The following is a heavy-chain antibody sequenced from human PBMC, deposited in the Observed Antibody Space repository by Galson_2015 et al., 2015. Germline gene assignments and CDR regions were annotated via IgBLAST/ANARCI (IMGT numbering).Heavy chain of an antibody. CDR3: ARDFSGYNYFDY. J-gene: IGHJ4*02. CDR2: IYYSGST. D-gene: IGHD3-10*01. V-gene: IGHV4-59*01. CDR1: GGSISSYY. Sequence: ETLSLTCTVSGGSISSYYWSWIRQPPGKGLEWIGYIYYSGSTNYNPSLKSRVTISVDTSKNQFSLKLSSVTAADTAVYYCARDFSGYNYFDYWGQGTLVTVSS.